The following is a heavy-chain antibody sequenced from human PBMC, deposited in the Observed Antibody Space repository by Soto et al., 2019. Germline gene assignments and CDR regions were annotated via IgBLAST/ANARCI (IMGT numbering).Heavy chain of an antibody. J-gene: IGHJ6*02. V-gene: IGHV4-30-4*01. CDR2: IYYSGST. CDR3: ARDPFPRDYGMDV. D-gene: IGHD3-10*01. Sequence: LSLTCTVSGGSISSGDYYWSWIRQPPGKGLEWIGYIYYSGSTYYNPSLKSRVTISVDTSKNQFSLKLSSVTAADTAVYYCARDPFPRDYGMDVWGQGTTVTVAS. CDR1: GGSISSGDYY.